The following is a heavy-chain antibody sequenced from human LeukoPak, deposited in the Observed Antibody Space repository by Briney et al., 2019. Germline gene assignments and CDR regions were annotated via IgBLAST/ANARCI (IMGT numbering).Heavy chain of an antibody. CDR3: AKEDYYGSGSYLNY. Sequence: SVKVSCKASGGTFSSYAISWVRQAPGQGLEWMGGIIPIFGTANYAQKFQGRVTITTDESTSTAYMELSSLRSEDTAVYYCAKEDYYGSGSYLNYWGQGTLVTVSS. J-gene: IGHJ4*02. CDR1: GGTFSSYA. D-gene: IGHD3-10*01. CDR2: IIPIFGTA. V-gene: IGHV1-69*05.